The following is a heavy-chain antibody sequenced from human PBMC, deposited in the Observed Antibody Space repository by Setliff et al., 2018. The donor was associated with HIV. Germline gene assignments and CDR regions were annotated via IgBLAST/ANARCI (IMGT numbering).Heavy chain of an antibody. CDR2: IRSKGYGGTT. J-gene: IGHJ4*02. CDR1: GFTFSSYW. V-gene: IGHV3-49*04. Sequence: PGGSLRLSCAASGFTFSSYWMSWVRQAPGKGLEWVGFIRSKGYGGTTEYAASVKGRFTISRDDSKSIAYLQMNSLKTEDTAVYYCTRVEWDLQSEYWGQGTLVTVSS. D-gene: IGHD1-26*01. CDR3: TRVEWDLQSEY.